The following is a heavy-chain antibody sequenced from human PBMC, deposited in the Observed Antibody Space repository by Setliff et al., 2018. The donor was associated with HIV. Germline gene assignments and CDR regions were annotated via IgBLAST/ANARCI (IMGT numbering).Heavy chain of an antibody. J-gene: IGHJ4*02. D-gene: IGHD2-15*01. V-gene: IGHV1-3*01. Sequence: VASVKVSCKTSGYIFTQYAVHWVRQAPGQRLEWMGWINGGNGKTKYSQKFQGRVTFTRDTSTTTAYMEVSSLRSEDTAVYYCARGANTAKVEDFWGQGTLVTVSS. CDR1: GYIFTQYA. CDR2: INGGNGKT. CDR3: ARGANTAKVEDF.